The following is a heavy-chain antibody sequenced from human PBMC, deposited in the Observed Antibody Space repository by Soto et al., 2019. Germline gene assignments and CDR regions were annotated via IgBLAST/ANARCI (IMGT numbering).Heavy chain of an antibody. CDR3: ARHRSEGDCSGGSCYWPGWFDP. Sequence: EVQLVQSGAEVKKPGESLRISCKGSGYSFTSYWISWVRQMPGKGLEWMGRIDPSDSYTNYSPSFQGHVTISADKSISTAYLQWSSLKASDTAMYYCARHRSEGDCSGGSCYWPGWFDPWGQGTLVTVSS. V-gene: IGHV5-10-1*03. D-gene: IGHD2-15*01. CDR1: GYSFTSYW. CDR2: IDPSDSYT. J-gene: IGHJ5*02.